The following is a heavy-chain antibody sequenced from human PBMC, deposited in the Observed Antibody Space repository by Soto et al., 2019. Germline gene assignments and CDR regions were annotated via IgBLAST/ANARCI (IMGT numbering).Heavy chain of an antibody. CDR3: AKDRTMARGIRAFDI. V-gene: IGHV3-23*01. CDR1: GFAFGNYP. J-gene: IGHJ3*02. CDR2: ISGSGGMT. D-gene: IGHD3-10*01. Sequence: EAQLLQSGGGLVPPGGYLRLSCVASGFAFGNYPMAWVRQPPGKGLQWISTISGSGGMTDYEDSVRGRFTVSIDHSKDTVHLQMTSLRADDTAVYYCAKDRTMARGIRAFDIWGQGTTVTISS.